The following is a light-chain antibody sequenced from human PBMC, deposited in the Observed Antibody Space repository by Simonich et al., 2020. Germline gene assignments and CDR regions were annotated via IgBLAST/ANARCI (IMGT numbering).Light chain of an antibody. CDR2: DVR. Sequence: QSALTQPASVSGSPGQSITISCTGTSSNVGGYNYVSWYQQHPVKAPKLMIYDVRKRPSGVSNRVSGSKSGNTASLTISGLQAEDEADYYCSSYTSSSTVVFGGGTKLTVL. V-gene: IGLV2-14*01. J-gene: IGLJ2*01. CDR3: SSYTSSSTVV. CDR1: SSNVGGYNY.